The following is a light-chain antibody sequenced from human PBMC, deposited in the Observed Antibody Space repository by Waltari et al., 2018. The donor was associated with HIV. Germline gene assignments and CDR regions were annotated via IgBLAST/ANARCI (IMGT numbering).Light chain of an antibody. Sequence: IVLTQSPGTLSLSPGERATLPCRAIQSVASSYLAWYQQKPGQAPRLLIYGAPSRATGIPDRFTGSGSGTDFTLSISRLDPEDFALYYCQQYNSSPFTFGGGTRVEIK. CDR3: QQYNSSPFT. CDR2: GAP. J-gene: IGKJ4*01. V-gene: IGKV3-20*01. CDR1: QSVASSY.